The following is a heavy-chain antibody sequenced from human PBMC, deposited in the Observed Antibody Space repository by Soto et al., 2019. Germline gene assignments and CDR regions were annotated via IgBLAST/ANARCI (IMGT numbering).Heavy chain of an antibody. J-gene: IGHJ6*02. CDR3: ARDPPGYSGMDV. CDR1: GGSISSYY. V-gene: IGHV4-59*01. CDR2: IYYSGST. Sequence: QVQLQELGPGLVKPSETLSLTCTVSGGSISSYYWSWIRQPPGKGLEWIGYIYYSGSTNYNPSLKSRVTISVDTSKNQFSLQLSSVTAADTAVYYCARDPPGYSGMDVWGQGTTVTVSS.